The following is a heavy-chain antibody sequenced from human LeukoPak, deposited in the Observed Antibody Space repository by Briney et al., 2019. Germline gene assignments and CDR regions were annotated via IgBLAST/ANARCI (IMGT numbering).Heavy chain of an antibody. CDR2: IYHSGST. CDR3: ARVVPAAMDYYYYGMDV. J-gene: IGHJ6*02. D-gene: IGHD2-2*01. CDR1: GGSISSNTW. V-gene: IGHV4-4*02. Sequence: PSETLSLTCAVSGGSISSNTWWSWVRQPPGQGLEWIGEIYHSGSTKYNPSLKSRVSMSVDKSKNQFFLNLSSVTAADTAVYYCARVVPAAMDYYYYGMDVWGQGTTVTVSS.